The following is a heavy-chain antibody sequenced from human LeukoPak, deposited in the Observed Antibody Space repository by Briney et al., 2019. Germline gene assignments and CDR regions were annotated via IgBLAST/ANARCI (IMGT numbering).Heavy chain of an antibody. V-gene: IGHV3-23*01. D-gene: IGHD3-22*01. CDR2: ISGSGGST. CDR3: AKVSNLYYYDSSGYYYFDY. CDR1: GFTFSSYA. Sequence: GSLRLSCAASGFTFSSYAMSWVRQAPGKGLEWVSAISGSGGSTYYADSVKGRFIISRDNSKNTLYLQMNSLRAEDTAVYYCAKVSNLYYYDSSGYYYFDYWGQGTLVTVSS. J-gene: IGHJ4*02.